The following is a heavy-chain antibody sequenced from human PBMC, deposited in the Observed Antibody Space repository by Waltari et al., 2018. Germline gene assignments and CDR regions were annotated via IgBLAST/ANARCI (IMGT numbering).Heavy chain of an antibody. V-gene: IGHV4-59*07. CDR3: ARGDYGSGSYYGGNDY. Sequence: QVQLQASGSGLVKPSDTLSLPCTVSGGSISCYYSSSIRQLPGKGLDWIGYIYYSGSTNYNPSLKSRVTISVDTSKNQFSLKLSSVTAADTAVYYCARGDYGSGSYYGGNDYWGQGTLVTVSS. CDR1: GGSISCYY. J-gene: IGHJ4*02. CDR2: IYYSGST. D-gene: IGHD3-10*01.